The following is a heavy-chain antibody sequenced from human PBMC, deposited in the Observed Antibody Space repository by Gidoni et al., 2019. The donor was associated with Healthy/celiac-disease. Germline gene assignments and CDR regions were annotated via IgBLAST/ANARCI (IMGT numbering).Heavy chain of an antibody. V-gene: IGHV3-21*01. J-gene: IGHJ4*02. CDR1: GFPFSSYS. Sequence: EVQLVESGGGLVKPGGSLRLSCAASGFPFSSYSMNWVRQAPGKVLEWVSSISSSSSSIYYAYSVKGRFTISRDNAKNSLYLQMTILRAEDTAVYYCARDGGITGSGSTHTDWGQGTLVTVSS. D-gene: IGHD3-10*01. CDR3: ARDGGITGSGSTHTD. CDR2: ISSSSSSI.